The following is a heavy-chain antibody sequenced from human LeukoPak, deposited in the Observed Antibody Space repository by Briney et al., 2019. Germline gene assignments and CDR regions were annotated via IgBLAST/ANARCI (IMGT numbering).Heavy chain of an antibody. CDR1: GGSISSYY. J-gene: IGHJ4*02. Sequence: SETLSLTCTVSGGSISSYYWSWIRQPPGKGLEWIGYIYYSGSTNYNPSLKSRVTISVDTSKNQFSLKLSSVTAADTAVYYCARGIVGALYYFDYWGQGTLVTVSS. D-gene: IGHD1-26*01. V-gene: IGHV4-59*01. CDR3: ARGIVGALYYFDY. CDR2: IYYSGST.